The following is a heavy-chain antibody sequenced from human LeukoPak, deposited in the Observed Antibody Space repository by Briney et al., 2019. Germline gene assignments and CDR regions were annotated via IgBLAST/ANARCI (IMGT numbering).Heavy chain of an antibody. D-gene: IGHD6-19*01. CDR1: GFTFDDYG. CDR2: SNWNGGRT. Sequence: GGSLRLSCAASGFTFDDYGMSWVRQAPGKGLEWVSSSNWNGGRTGYADSVKGRFTISRDNSKNTLYLQMNSLRAEDTAVYYCAKSIAVAEGNGGFDYWGQGTLVTVSS. CDR3: AKSIAVAEGNGGFDY. J-gene: IGHJ4*02. V-gene: IGHV3-20*04.